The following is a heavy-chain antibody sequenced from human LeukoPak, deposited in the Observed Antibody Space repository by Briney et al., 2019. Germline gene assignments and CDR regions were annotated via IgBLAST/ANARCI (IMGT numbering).Heavy chain of an antibody. CDR2: ISSSSSYI. CDR1: GFTFSSYS. Sequence: RGSLRLSCAASGFTFSSYSMNWVRQAPGKGLEWVPSISSSSSYIYYADSVKGRFTISRDNAKNSLYLQMNSLRAEDTAVYYCARDDGDSDAFDIWGQGTMVTVSS. V-gene: IGHV3-21*01. J-gene: IGHJ3*02. CDR3: ARDDGDSDAFDI. D-gene: IGHD4-17*01.